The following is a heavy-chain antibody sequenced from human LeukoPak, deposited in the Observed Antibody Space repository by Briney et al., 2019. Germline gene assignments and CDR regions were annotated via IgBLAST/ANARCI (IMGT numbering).Heavy chain of an antibody. Sequence: SQTLSLTCTVSGGSISSGGYYWSWIRQHPGKGLEWIGYIYYSGSTYYNPSLKSRVTISVDTSKNQFSLKLSSVTAADTAVYYCARSVEDYSNYAPYYFDYWGLGTLVTVSS. CDR2: IYYSGST. CDR3: ARSVEDYSNYAPYYFDY. D-gene: IGHD4-11*01. J-gene: IGHJ4*02. V-gene: IGHV4-31*03. CDR1: GGSISSGGYY.